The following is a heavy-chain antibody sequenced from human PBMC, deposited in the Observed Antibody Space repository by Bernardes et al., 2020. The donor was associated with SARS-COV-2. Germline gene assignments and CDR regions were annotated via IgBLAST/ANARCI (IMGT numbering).Heavy chain of an antibody. D-gene: IGHD4-4*01. Sequence: GGSLRLFCAASGFTFSSYGMHWVRKAPGKGLEWVAVIWYDGSNKYYADSVKGRFTISRDNSKNTLYLQMNSLRAEDTAVYYCARDVSKRGLQYYCDYWGQGTLVTVSS. CDR2: IWYDGSNK. CDR1: GFTFSSYG. V-gene: IGHV3-33*01. J-gene: IGHJ4*02. CDR3: ARDVSKRGLQYYCDY.